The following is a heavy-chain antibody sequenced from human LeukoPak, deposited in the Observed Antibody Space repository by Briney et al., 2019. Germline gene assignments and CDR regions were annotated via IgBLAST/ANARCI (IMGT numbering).Heavy chain of an antibody. J-gene: IGHJ3*02. CDR1: GGSISSGSYY. D-gene: IGHD2-8*01. CDR2: IYTSGST. V-gene: IGHV4-61*02. CDR3: ARASSKYCFNGICHTGIAAFDI. Sequence: PSETLSLTCTVSGGSISSGSYYWSWIRQPAGKGLEWIGRIYTSGSTNYNPSLKSRVTISVDTSKNQFSLKLSSVTAADTAVYYCARASSKYCFNGICHTGIAAFDIWGQGTMVTVSS.